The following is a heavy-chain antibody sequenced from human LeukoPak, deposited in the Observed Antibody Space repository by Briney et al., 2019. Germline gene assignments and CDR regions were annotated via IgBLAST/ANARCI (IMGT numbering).Heavy chain of an antibody. CDR3: AKVMRGVIVVVVAATLPFDY. V-gene: IGHV3-23*01. J-gene: IGHJ4*02. Sequence: PGGSLRLSCAASGFTFSSYAMSWVRQAPGKGLEWVSAISGSGGGTYYADSVKGRFTISRDNSKNTLYLQMNSLRAEDTAIYYCAKVMRGVIVVVVAATLPFDYWGQGTLVTVSS. CDR1: GFTFSSYA. D-gene: IGHD2-15*01. CDR2: ISGSGGGT.